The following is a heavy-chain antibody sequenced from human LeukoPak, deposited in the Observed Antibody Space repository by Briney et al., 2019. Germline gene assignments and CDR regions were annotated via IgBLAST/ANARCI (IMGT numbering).Heavy chain of an antibody. D-gene: IGHD6-19*01. J-gene: IGHJ4*02. Sequence: GGSLRLSCAASGFTFSNYWMTWVRQAPGKGVEWVASIKQDGSEKYYVDSVKGRFTVSRDNAKNSLSLQMNSLRAEDTAVYYCARISGWPATFDYWGQGTLGTVSS. CDR1: GFTFSNYW. V-gene: IGHV3-7*01. CDR3: ARISGWPATFDY. CDR2: IKQDGSEK.